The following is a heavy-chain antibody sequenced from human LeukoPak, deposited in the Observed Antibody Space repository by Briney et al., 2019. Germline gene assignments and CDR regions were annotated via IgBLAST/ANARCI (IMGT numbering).Heavy chain of an antibody. CDR3: ARVGSGVAFDY. Sequence: SETLSLTCAVSGGSISSGGYSWSWIRQPPGKGLEWIGYIYHSGSTYYNPSLKSRVTISVDRSKNQFSLELSSVTAADTAVYYCARVGSGVAFDYWGQGTLVTVSS. CDR2: IYHSGST. J-gene: IGHJ4*02. D-gene: IGHD3-3*01. CDR1: GGSISSGGYS. V-gene: IGHV4-30-2*01.